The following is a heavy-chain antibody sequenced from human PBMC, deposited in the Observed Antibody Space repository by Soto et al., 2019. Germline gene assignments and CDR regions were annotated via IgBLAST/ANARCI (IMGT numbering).Heavy chain of an antibody. CDR3: ARGGYDSTGYYYVGAFDI. V-gene: IGHV3-30-3*01. J-gene: IGHJ3*02. CDR2: ISYDGSNK. CDR1: GFTFSSYA. Sequence: PGGSLRLSCAASGFTFSSYAMHWVRQAPGKGLEWVAVISYDGSNKYYADSVKGRFTISRDNSKNTLYLQMNSLRAEDTAVYYCARGGYDSTGYYYVGAFDIWGQGTMVTVSS. D-gene: IGHD3-22*01.